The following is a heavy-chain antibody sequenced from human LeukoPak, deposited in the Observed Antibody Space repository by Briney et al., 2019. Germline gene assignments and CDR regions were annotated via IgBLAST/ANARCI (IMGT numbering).Heavy chain of an antibody. D-gene: IGHD3-22*01. CDR3: ASGTWGFYDTTVGVY. CDR1: GFTFSTYA. V-gene: IGHV4-39*07. J-gene: IGHJ4*02. Sequence: GSLRLSCAASGFTFSTYAMDWVRQAPGKGLEWIGSIYYSGSTYYNPSLKSRVTISVDTSKNQFSLKLSSVTAADTAVFYCASGTWGFYDTTVGVYWGQGTLVTVSS. CDR2: IYYSGST.